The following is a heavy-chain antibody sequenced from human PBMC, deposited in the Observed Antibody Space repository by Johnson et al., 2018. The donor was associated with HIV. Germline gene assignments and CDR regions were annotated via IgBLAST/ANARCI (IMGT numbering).Heavy chain of an antibody. J-gene: IGHJ3*02. Sequence: VQLVESGGGLVQPGGSLTLSCVGSGLSFSNFGIHWVRQAPGKGPEWVAVISFDGNLKKYADSVKGRFTISRDNSKNTLYLQMNSLRAEDTAVYYCAKDQNSHRAFDIWGQGTMVTVSS. CDR2: ISFDGNLK. CDR3: AKDQNSHRAFDI. CDR1: GLSFSNFG. V-gene: IGHV3-30*18. D-gene: IGHD4-11*01.